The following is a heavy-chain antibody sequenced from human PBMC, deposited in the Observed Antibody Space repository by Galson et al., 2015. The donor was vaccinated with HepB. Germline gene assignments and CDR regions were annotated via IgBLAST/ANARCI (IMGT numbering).Heavy chain of an antibody. V-gene: IGHV3-21*01. Sequence: SLRLSCAASGFTFSSYSMNWVRQAPGKGLEWVSSISSSSSYMYYADSVKGRFTISRDNAKNSLYLQMNSLRAEDTAVYYCARAYFSGGSCYQYFDYWGQGTLVTVSS. D-gene: IGHD2-15*01. CDR3: ARAYFSGGSCYQYFDY. CDR1: GFTFSSYS. CDR2: ISSSSSYM. J-gene: IGHJ4*02.